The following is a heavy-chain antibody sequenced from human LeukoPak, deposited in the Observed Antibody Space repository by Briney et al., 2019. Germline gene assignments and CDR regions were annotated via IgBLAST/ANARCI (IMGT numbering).Heavy chain of an antibody. CDR1: GYTFTAYQ. Sequence: GASVKVSCKTSGYTFTAYQIHWVRQAPGQGLEWMGWINPNSGDRKHGQAFQDRVTMTWDTSISTAYMELGRLTSDDMGVYYCARDRPTTQVPLAPLRVWGQGTLVTVSS. CDR2: INPNSGDR. CDR3: ARDRPTTQVPLAPLRV. J-gene: IGHJ4*02. D-gene: IGHD1-1*01. V-gene: IGHV1-2*02.